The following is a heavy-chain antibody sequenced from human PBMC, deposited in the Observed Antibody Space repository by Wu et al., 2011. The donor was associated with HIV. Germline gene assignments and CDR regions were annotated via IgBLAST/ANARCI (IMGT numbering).Heavy chain of an antibody. D-gene: IGHD3-3*01. J-gene: IGHJ6*03. CDR1: GDSLTKYA. V-gene: IGHV1-69*14. CDR3: ARGIGDFYYYYYYMDV. CDR2: IIPNSGTT. Sequence: QVLLVQSGAEVKTPGSSVKVSCKASGDSLTKYAFSWVRQAPGQGLEWMGGIIPNSGTTNYARKFQGRVMVSADRSTTTVHMELRSLRSEDTAVYYCARGIGDFYYYYYYMDVWGKGTTVTV.